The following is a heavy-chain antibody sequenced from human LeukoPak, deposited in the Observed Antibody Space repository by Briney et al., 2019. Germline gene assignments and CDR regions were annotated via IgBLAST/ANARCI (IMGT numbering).Heavy chain of an antibody. CDR3: AKDRMEGTTIFGVVTPTFDY. V-gene: IGHV3-9*01. D-gene: IGHD3-3*01. J-gene: IGHJ4*02. CDR1: GFTFDDYA. Sequence: GRSLRLSCAASGFTFDDYAMHWVRQAPGKGLEWVSGTSWNSGSIGYADSVKGRFTISRDTSKDIVYLQMDSLRIDDTAVYYCAKDRMEGTTIFGVVTPTFDYWGQGALVTVSS. CDR2: TSWNSGSI.